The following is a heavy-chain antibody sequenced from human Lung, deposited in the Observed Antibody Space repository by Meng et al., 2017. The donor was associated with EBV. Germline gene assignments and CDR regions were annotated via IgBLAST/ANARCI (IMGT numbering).Heavy chain of an antibody. CDR2: MYHSGTT. CDR1: GGSVSSSYW. V-gene: IGHV4-4*02. D-gene: IGHD5-24*01. Sequence: RLREWVPGLVTPSRTRSPPCVVSGGSVSSSYWWTRHPQSTGQGLVWIGEMYHSGTTNSNPSLQSRVTISMGKSNNQLSLKLNSVTAAATALYYCATQESRDGHNPYWGQGTLVTVSS. J-gene: IGHJ4*02. CDR3: ATQESRDGHNPY.